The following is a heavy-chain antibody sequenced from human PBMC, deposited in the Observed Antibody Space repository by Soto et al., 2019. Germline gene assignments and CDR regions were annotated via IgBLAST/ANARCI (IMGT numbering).Heavy chain of an antibody. CDR3: TRGPRTISTGTGAH. CDR2: IYNDGSYT. J-gene: IGHJ4*02. Sequence: EVQLVESGGGLVPPGGSVRLSCAASGFIFKMYWMHWVRQTPGKGLVWISRIYNDGSYTDYADSVKGRFTISRDNVNDTLYLQMNNLRAEDSGLYYCTRGPRTISTGTGAHWGQGTQVTVSS. V-gene: IGHV3-74*01. CDR1: GFIFKMYW. D-gene: IGHD3-10*01.